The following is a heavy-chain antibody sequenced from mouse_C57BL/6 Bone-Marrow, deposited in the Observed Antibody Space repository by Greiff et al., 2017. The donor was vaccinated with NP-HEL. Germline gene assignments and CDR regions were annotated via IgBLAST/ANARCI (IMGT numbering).Heavy chain of an antibody. CDR3: ARWMVTSDYYAMDY. D-gene: IGHD2-2*01. Sequence: LVESGAELVRPGTSVKVSCKASGYAFTNYLIEWVKQRPGQGLEWIGVINPGSGGTNYNEKFKGKATLTADKSSSTAYMQLSSLTSEDSAVYFCARWMVTSDYYAMDYWGQGTSVTVSS. J-gene: IGHJ4*01. CDR2: INPGSGGT. CDR1: GYAFTNYL. V-gene: IGHV1-54*01.